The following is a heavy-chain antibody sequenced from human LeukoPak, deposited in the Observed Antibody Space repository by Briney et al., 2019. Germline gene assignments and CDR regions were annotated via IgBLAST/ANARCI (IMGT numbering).Heavy chain of an antibody. CDR3: AREDDSWGPNNLDL. J-gene: IGHJ3*01. D-gene: IGHD7-27*01. CDR2: IDTSSSTM. V-gene: IGHV3-48*02. Sequence: GGSLRLSCAASAFXFSDYSINWVRQAPGKGREWLSYIDTSSSTMYYADSVMGRFTISRDNAKESLYLQMNSLRDEDTAVYYCAREDDSWGPNNLDLWGQGTMVTVSS. CDR1: AFXFSDYS.